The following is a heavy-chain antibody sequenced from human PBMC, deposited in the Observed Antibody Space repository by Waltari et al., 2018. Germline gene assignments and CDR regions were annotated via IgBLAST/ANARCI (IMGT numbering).Heavy chain of an antibody. CDR2: IVVGSGNT. CDR3: AADRGYSYGRSYYYMDV. J-gene: IGHJ6*03. V-gene: IGHV1-58*01. CDR1: GFTFTSSA. D-gene: IGHD5-18*01. Sequence: QMQLVQSGPEVKKPGTSVKVSCKASGFTFTSSAVQWVRQARGQRLEWIGWIVVGSGNTNYAQKFQERVTITRDMSTSTAYMEPSSLRSEDTAVYYCAADRGYSYGRSYYYMDVWGKGTTVTVSS.